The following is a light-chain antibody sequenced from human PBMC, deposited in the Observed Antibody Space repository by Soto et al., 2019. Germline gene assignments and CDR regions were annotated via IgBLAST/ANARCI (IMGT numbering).Light chain of an antibody. CDR3: QQCYSSPLT. V-gene: IGKV1-12*01. CDR2: AAS. J-gene: IGKJ4*01. CDR1: ERINTY. Sequence: DIQMPQSPSSVSASVGDSVPLTCRASERINTYLAWYQQQPGKAPKLLIYAASSLQSGVPSRFSGSGSGKDCTLTIRSLQPEEGATYYCQQCYSSPLTCGGGPKVDIK.